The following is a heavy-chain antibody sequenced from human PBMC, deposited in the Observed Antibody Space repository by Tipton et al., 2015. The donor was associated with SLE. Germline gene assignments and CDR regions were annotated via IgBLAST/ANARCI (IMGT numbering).Heavy chain of an antibody. D-gene: IGHD6-6*01. J-gene: IGHJ4*02. CDR3: VRQEEQLGRVDY. CDR1: GYSFSDYW. Sequence: QLVQSGAEVKKPGESLKISCKASGYSFSDYWIAWVRQMPGKGLEWMGTIYPGDSDTRYSPSFQGQVTISADKYTSTSYLQWSSLKASEIAMYYCVRQEEQLGRVDYWGQGTLVTVSS. V-gene: IGHV5-51*01. CDR2: IYPGDSDT.